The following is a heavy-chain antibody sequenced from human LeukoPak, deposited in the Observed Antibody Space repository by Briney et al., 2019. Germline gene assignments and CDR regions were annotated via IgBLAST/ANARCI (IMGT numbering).Heavy chain of an antibody. CDR2: INPNSGGT. CDR3: ARDYRSSIALGIFGVGYYYYGMDV. V-gene: IGHV1-2*06. J-gene: IGHJ6*02. CDR1: GYTFTGYY. D-gene: IGHD3-3*01. Sequence: ASVKVSCKASGYTFTGYYVHWVRQAPGQGLEWMGRINPNSGGTNYAQKFQGRVTMTRDTSISTAYMELSRLRSDDTAVYYCARDYRSSIALGIFGVGYYYYGMDVWGQGTTVTVSS.